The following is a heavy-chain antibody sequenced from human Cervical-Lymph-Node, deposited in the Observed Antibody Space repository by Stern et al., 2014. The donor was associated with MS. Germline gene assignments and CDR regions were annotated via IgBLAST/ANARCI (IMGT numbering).Heavy chain of an antibody. Sequence: QVQLMQSGAEVKKPGASVTVSCNVDGHPLSELAMHWLRQLPTRGLEWMGQFDPEDGETVYAQQFQGGLSMTEDTSTGTAYMTLTALRSEDTAVYYCATDRGFKWGPGTLVTVSS. CDR1: GHPLSELA. D-gene: IGHD3-10*01. CDR2: FDPEDGET. J-gene: IGHJ4*02. V-gene: IGHV1-24*01. CDR3: ATDRGFK.